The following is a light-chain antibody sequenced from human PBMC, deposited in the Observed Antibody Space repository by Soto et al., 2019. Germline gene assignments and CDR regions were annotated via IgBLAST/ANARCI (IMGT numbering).Light chain of an antibody. J-gene: IGKJ5*01. CDR1: QSVSTR. Sequence: EIVLTQSPATLSLSPGEGATLSCRASQSVSTRLAWYQQKPGQAPRLLIYDISTRAPGVPARFSGSGSATDFTLTIRRLAPEDFAVYHCQQRSHWPPVTFGQGTRLEI. CDR2: DIS. CDR3: QQRSHWPPVT. V-gene: IGKV3-11*01.